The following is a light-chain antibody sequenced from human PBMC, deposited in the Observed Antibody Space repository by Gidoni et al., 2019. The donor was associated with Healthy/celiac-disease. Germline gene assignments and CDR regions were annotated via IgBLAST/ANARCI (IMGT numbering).Light chain of an antibody. CDR1: SSNIGSNY. V-gene: IGLV1-47*01. Sequence: QSVLPPPPSAYGTPGQRVTISCSGSSSNIGSNYVYWYQQLPGTAPKLLIYRNNQRPSGGTDRFSGSKSGTSASMDISGLRSEDEADYYCAAWDDSRSGHVVFGGGTKLTV. CDR3: AAWDDSRSGHVV. CDR2: RNN. J-gene: IGLJ2*01.